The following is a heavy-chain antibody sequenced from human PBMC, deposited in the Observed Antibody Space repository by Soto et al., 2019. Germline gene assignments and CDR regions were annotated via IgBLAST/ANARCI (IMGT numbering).Heavy chain of an antibody. CDR3: AKSVYNWNDGFFDY. J-gene: IGHJ4*02. D-gene: IGHD1-1*01. V-gene: IGHV3-30*18. CDR2: ISYDGINK. Sequence: GGSLRLSCAASGFSFSSYGMHWVRQAPGKGLEWVAVISYDGINKYYADSVKGRFTISRDNSKNTLYLQMNSLRAEDTAVYYCAKSVYNWNDGFFDYWGQGTLVTVSS. CDR1: GFSFSSYG.